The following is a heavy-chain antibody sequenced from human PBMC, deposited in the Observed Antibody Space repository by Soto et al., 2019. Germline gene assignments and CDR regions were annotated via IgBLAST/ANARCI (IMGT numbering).Heavy chain of an antibody. CDR2: ISSSSAAI. Sequence: GGSLRLSCAASGFTFSSCSMNWVRQAPGKGLEWVSYISSSSAAIYYADSVKGRFTISRDNARNSVYLQMNSLRAEDTAVYYCARGPRDYGAFDPWGQGTLVTAPQ. V-gene: IGHV3-48*01. CDR1: GFTFSSCS. D-gene: IGHD4-17*01. CDR3: ARGPRDYGAFDP. J-gene: IGHJ5*02.